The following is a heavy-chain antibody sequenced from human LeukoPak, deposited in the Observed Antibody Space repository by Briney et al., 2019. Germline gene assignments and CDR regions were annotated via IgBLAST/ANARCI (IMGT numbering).Heavy chain of an antibody. CDR3: AKAKGYSYGYATVYFDY. Sequence: GGSLRLSCAASGFTFSSYAMSWVRQAPGKGLEWVSAISGSGGSTYYADSVKGRFTISRDNSKNTLYLQMNSLRAEDTAVYYYAKAKGYSYGYATVYFDYWGQGTLVTVSS. CDR2: ISGSGGST. J-gene: IGHJ4*02. V-gene: IGHV3-23*01. CDR1: GFTFSSYA. D-gene: IGHD5-18*01.